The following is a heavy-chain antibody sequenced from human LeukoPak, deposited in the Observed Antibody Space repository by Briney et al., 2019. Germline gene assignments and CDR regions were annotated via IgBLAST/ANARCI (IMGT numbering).Heavy chain of an antibody. D-gene: IGHD6-19*01. J-gene: IGHJ4*02. CDR1: GASMSSNY. CDR2: IYHSGNT. CDR3: ASTRRAAVAGRFDS. Sequence: SETLSLTCNVSGASMSSNYWSWIREPPGKGLEWIGYIYHSGNTNYSPSLESRVTMSVDESKNQFSLRVHFVSAADTAVYYCASTRRAAVAGRFDSWGQGTLVTVSS. V-gene: IGHV4-4*09.